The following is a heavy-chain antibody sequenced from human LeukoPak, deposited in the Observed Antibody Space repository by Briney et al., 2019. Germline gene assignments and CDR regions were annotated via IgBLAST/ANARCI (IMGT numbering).Heavy chain of an antibody. V-gene: IGHV3-9*01. D-gene: IGHD3-10*01. CDR2: ISWNSGSI. J-gene: IGHJ5*02. CDR1: GFTFDDYA. Sequence: GGSLRLSRAASGFTFDDYAMHWVRQAPGKGLEWVSGISWNSGSIGYADSVKGRFTISRDNAKNSLYLQMNSLRAEDTAVHYCAPYGSGSYYNGGHWFDPWGQGTLVTVSS. CDR3: APYGSGSYYNGGHWFDP.